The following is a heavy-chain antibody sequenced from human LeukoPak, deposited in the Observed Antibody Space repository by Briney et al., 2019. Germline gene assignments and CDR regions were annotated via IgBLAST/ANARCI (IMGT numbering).Heavy chain of an antibody. CDR1: GGSISSYY. V-gene: IGHV4-4*07. CDR3: ARHPPTLYGSSWYLDY. CDR2: IYTSGST. Sequence: SETLSLTCTVSGGSISSYYWSWIRQPAGKGLEWIGRIYTSGSTNYNPSLKSRVTMSVDTSKNQFSLKLSSVTAADTAVYYCARHPPTLYGSSWYLDYWGQGTLVTVSS. D-gene: IGHD6-13*01. J-gene: IGHJ4*02.